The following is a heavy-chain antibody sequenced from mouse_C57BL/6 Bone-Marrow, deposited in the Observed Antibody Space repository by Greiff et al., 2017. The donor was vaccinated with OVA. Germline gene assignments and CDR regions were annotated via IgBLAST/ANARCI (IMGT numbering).Heavy chain of an antibody. V-gene: IGHV5-9-1*02. CDR1: GFTFSSYA. J-gene: IGHJ2*01. CDR3: TRGRYGSSFLDY. D-gene: IGHD1-1*01. Sequence: EVKLVESGEGLVKPGGSLKLSCAASGFTFSSYAMSWVRQTPEKRLEWVAYISSGGDYIYYAATVKGRFPISSDNARNTLYLQMSSLKSEDTAMYYCTRGRYGSSFLDYWGQGTTRTVSS. CDR2: ISSGGDYI.